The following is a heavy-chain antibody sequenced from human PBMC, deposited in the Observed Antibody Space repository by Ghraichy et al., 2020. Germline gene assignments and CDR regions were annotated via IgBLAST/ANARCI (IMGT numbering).Heavy chain of an antibody. CDR3: ARGAVAGTRNFDS. J-gene: IGHJ4*02. D-gene: IGHD6-19*01. CDR2: TYYKSKWYN. CDR1: GDSVSSNSAT. V-gene: IGHV6-1*01. Sequence: QTLSLTCAISGDSVSSNSATWNWIRQSPSRGFEWLGRTYYKSKWYNDYAVFVKSRIIINPDTSKNQVYLQLTSVTPEDTAVYYCARGAVAGTRNFDSWGQGTLVTVSS.